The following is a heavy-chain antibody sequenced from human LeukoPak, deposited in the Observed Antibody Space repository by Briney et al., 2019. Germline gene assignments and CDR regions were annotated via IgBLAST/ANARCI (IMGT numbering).Heavy chain of an antibody. CDR2: IKQDGSEK. Sequence: GGSLRLSCAASGFTFSTYRMTWVRQAPGKGLEWVANIKQDGSEKHYVDSVKGRFTISRDNAKNSLYLQMSSLRAEDTAVYYCTRVEQTATTAAIIRKYSYYYYYMDVWGKGNTVTVSS. V-gene: IGHV3-7*01. CDR1: GFTFSTYR. D-gene: IGHD4-11*01. CDR3: TRVEQTATTAAIIRKYSYYYYYMDV. J-gene: IGHJ6*03.